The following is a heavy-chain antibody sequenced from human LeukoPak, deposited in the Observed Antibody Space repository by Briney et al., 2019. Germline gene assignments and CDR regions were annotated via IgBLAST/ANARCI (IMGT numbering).Heavy chain of an antibody. CDR2: IYYSGST. V-gene: IGHV4-59*12. CDR3: ARAQGEYGSGSYYGYYYYYYYMDV. J-gene: IGHJ6*03. CDR1: GGSISSYY. Sequence: SETLSLTCTVSGGSISSYYWSWIRQPPGKGLEWIGYIYYSGSTNYNPSLKSRVTISVDTSKNQFSLKLSSVTAADTAVYYCARAQGEYGSGSYYGYYYYYYYMDVWGKGTTVTVSS. D-gene: IGHD3-10*01.